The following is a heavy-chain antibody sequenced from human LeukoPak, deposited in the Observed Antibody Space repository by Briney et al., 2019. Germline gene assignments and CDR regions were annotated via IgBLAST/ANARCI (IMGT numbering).Heavy chain of an antibody. Sequence: GGSLRLSCAASGFTFSGYCMSWVRQAPGKGLEWVANIKQDGSEKSCVDSVKDRFTISRDNAKNSLFLQMNSLRAEDTAVYYCARTLSGSYYLNYFDSWDQGTLVTVSS. CDR2: IKQDGSEK. CDR1: GFTFSGYC. CDR3: ARTLSGSYYLNYFDS. J-gene: IGHJ4*02. D-gene: IGHD1-26*01. V-gene: IGHV3-7*01.